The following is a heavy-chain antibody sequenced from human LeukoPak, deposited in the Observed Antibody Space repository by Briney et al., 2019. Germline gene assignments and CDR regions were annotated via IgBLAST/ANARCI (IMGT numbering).Heavy chain of an antibody. V-gene: IGHV3-33*01. CDR1: GFTFSNYG. CDR3: ARDITIFGVAYDY. D-gene: IGHD3-3*01. J-gene: IGHJ4*02. Sequence: PGRSLRLSCAASGFTFSNYGMHWVRQAPGKGLEWVAVIWYDGSNKYYADSVKGRLTISRDNSKNTLYLQMNSLRAEDTAVYYCARDITIFGVAYDYWGQVTLVTVSS. CDR2: IWYDGSNK.